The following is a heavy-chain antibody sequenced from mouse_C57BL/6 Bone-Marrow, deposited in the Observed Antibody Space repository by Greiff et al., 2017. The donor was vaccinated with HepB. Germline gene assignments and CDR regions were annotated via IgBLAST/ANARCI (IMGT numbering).Heavy chain of an antibody. D-gene: IGHD1-1*01. J-gene: IGHJ4*01. CDR2: IYPGDGDT. CDR3: ASPLRYHYAMDY. Sequence: VKLEESGPELVKPGASVKISCKASGYAFSSSWMNWVKQRPGKGLEWIGRIYPGDGDTNYNGKFKGKATLTADKSSSTAYMQLSSLTSEDSAVYFCASPLRYHYAMDYWGQGTSVTVSS. CDR1: GYAFSSSW. V-gene: IGHV1-82*01.